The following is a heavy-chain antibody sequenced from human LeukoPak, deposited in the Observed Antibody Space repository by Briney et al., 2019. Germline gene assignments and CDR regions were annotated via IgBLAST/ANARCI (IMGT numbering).Heavy chain of an antibody. CDR1: GGSISSYY. D-gene: IGHD3-22*01. V-gene: IGHV3-48*01. Sequence: ETLSLTCTVSGGSISSYYWSWIRQAPGKGLEWVSYISSSSSTIYYADSVKGRFTISRDNAKNSLYLQMNSLRAEDTAVYYCAREGVRTYYYDSSGYYPFDYWGQGTLVTVSS. CDR3: AREGVRTYYYDSSGYYPFDY. J-gene: IGHJ4*02. CDR2: ISSSSSTI.